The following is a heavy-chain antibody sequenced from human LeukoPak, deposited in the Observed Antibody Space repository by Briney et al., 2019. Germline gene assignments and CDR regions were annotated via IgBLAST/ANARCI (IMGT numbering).Heavy chain of an antibody. CDR2: INHSGST. V-gene: IGHV4-34*01. D-gene: IGHD4-23*01. CDR3: ARDRYPTVVTPYAFDI. Sequence: PSETLSLTCAVYGGSFSGYYWSWIRQPPGKGLEWIGEINHSGSTNYNPSLKSRVTISVDTSKNQFSLKLSSVTAADTAVYYCARDRYPTVVTPYAFDIWGQGTMVTVSS. J-gene: IGHJ3*02. CDR1: GGSFSGYY.